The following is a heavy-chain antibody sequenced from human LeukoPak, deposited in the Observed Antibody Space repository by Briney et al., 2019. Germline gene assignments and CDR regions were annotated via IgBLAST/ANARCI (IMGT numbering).Heavy chain of an antibody. CDR2: IYTSGST. CDR1: VGSTSSYY. Sequence: KRSETLSPTCAVSVGSTSSYYTSSVRQPARKRLEWIGRIYTSGSTNYTPSLKSRVTMSVDTSKNQFSLKLSSVTAADMPVYYFASTHYDFWSGYSYLDYWGQGTLVTVSS. V-gene: IGHV4-4*07. CDR3: ASTHYDFWSGYSYLDY. D-gene: IGHD3-3*01. J-gene: IGHJ4*02.